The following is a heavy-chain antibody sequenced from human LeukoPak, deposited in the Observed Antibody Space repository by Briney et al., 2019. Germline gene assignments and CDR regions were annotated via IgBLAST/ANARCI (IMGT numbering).Heavy chain of an antibody. CDR3: GRGAGKGGYNEDYFDY. J-gene: IGHJ4*02. D-gene: IGHD5-24*01. CDR2: ISTAGDT. V-gene: IGHV3-13*04. Sequence: GGSLRLTCAGSGFTFSNYDMHWAGQSPGKGRGWVAGISTAGDTHYPGSVNGRLIISRENAKNSLYLQMNSLRAGDTAVYYCGRGAGKGGYNEDYFDYWGQGVLVTVSS. CDR1: GFTFSNYD.